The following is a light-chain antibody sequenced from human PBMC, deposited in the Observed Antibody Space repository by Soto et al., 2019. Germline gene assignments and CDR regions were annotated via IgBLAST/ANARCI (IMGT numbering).Light chain of an antibody. CDR2: DAS. V-gene: IGKV3-11*01. J-gene: IGKJ3*01. Sequence: EIVLTQSPATLSLSPGERATLSCRASQSVSSNLAWYQQKPGQAPRLLIYDASNRATGIPARFSGSGSGTGFTLPISSLEPEDFAVYYCQQRSNWPPLFTYGPGTKVDIK. CDR3: QQRSNWPPLFT. CDR1: QSVSSN.